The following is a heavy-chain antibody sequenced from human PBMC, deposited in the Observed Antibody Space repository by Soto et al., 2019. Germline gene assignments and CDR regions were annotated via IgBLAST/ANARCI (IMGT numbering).Heavy chain of an antibody. CDR3: ARVLYYGAGSYSPYGMDV. CDR1: GVSFNNNG. D-gene: IGHD3-10*01. Sequence: QVQLVQSGAEVKKPGSSVKVSCKTSGVSFNNNGIGWVRQAPGHGLEWMGGVSPPFRTSNYARKLQGRVAITADASTGTVNMELSSLTSEATAQFYCARVLYYGAGSYSPYGMDVWGQGTRVTVSS. CDR2: VSPPFRTS. V-gene: IGHV1-69*01. J-gene: IGHJ6*02.